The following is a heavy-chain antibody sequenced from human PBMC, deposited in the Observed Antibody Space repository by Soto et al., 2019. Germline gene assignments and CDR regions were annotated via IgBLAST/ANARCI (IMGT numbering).Heavy chain of an antibody. Sequence: PGGSLRLSCVASGFTFSSYAMSWVRQAPGKGLEWVSAISGRGGSTYYADSVKGRFTISRDNSKNTLNLQMNSLRAEDTAEYYCAKHIMVVVIQGDYFDYWGQGTLVTVSS. V-gene: IGHV3-23*01. D-gene: IGHD3-22*01. CDR1: GFTFSSYA. CDR2: ISGRGGST. J-gene: IGHJ4*02. CDR3: AKHIMVVVIQGDYFDY.